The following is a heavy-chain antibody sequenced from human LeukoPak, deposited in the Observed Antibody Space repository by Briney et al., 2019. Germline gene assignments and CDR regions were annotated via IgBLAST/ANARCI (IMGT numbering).Heavy chain of an antibody. CDR1: GFTFSDAW. D-gene: IGHD5-24*01. V-gene: IGHV3-15*01. CDR3: TSEGGYIPDY. CDR2: IKKISYGGTT. J-gene: IGHJ4*02. Sequence: PGGSLRLSCAASGFTFSDAWMSWVRQAPGKGREWVGRIKKISYGGTTDYAAPVKGRFTISRDDSKNTVSLQMNSLKTEDTAVYYCTSEGGYIPDYWGQGTLVTVSS.